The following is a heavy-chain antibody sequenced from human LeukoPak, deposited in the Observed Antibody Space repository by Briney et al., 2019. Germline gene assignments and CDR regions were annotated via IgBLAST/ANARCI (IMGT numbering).Heavy chain of an antibody. CDR1: GGSISSSSYY. D-gene: IGHD5-24*01. Sequence: PSETLSLTCTVSGGSISSSSYYWGWIRQPPGKGLEWIGSIYYSGSTYYNPSLKSRVTISVDTSKNQFSLKLSSVTAADTAVYYCATDGEMATIRSREYYFDYWGQGTLVTVSS. J-gene: IGHJ4*02. CDR2: IYYSGST. CDR3: ATDGEMATIRSREYYFDY. V-gene: IGHV4-39*01.